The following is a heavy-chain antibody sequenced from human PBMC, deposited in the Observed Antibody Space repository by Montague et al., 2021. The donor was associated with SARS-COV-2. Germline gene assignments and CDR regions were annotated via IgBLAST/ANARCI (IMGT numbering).Heavy chain of an antibody. CDR3: ARHSVSEDRTFSRSYFDP. J-gene: IGHJ5*02. CDR2: IFYNGYT. Sequence: SETLSLTCTVSGGTVRDYYWNWIRQTPGKGLEWIGYIFYNGYTKYNPSLESRVTLSVDTPGNQFFLSLRSVTASDTATYFCARHSVSEDRTFSRSYFDPWGQGAQVIVSS. V-gene: IGHV4-59*08. CDR1: GGTVRDYY. D-gene: IGHD2-15*01.